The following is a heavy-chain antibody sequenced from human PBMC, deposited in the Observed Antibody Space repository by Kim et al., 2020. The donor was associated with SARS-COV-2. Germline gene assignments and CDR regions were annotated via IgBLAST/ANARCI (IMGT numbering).Heavy chain of an antibody. J-gene: IGHJ4*02. Sequence: SETLSLTCAVYGGSFSGYYWSWIRQPPGKGLEWIGEINHSGSTNYNPSLKSRVTISVDTSKNQYSLKLSSVTAADTAVYYCARKRIAVAGQRYFDYWGQGTLVTVSS. D-gene: IGHD6-19*01. CDR1: GGSFSGYY. CDR2: INHSGST. V-gene: IGHV4-34*01. CDR3: ARKRIAVAGQRYFDY.